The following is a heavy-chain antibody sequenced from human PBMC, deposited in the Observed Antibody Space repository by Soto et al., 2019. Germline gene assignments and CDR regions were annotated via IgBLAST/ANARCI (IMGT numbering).Heavy chain of an antibody. CDR2: IYHSGST. Sequence: SETLSLTCAVSGGSISSSNWWSWVRQPPGKGLEWIGEIYHSGSTNYNPSLKSRVTISVDKSKNQFSLKLSSVTAADTAVYYCARDKVPVYAHAFDIWGQGTMVTVSS. CDR3: ARDKVPVYAHAFDI. CDR1: GGSISSSNW. V-gene: IGHV4-4*02. D-gene: IGHD2-8*01. J-gene: IGHJ3*02.